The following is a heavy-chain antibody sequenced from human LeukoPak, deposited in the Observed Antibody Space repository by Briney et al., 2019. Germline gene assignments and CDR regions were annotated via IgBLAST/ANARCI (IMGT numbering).Heavy chain of an antibody. V-gene: IGHV4-30-4*01. J-gene: IGHJ5*02. Sequence: PPETLSLTCTVSRGSLSSVDYSCSSIRHPPGKSLWWISYMYYSGSIYYNPSIKSRVTMSADTSKNQLSLKLSSVTAADTAVYYCARPYYYDSRIDARGQRILVTVSS. CDR3: ARPYYYDSRIDA. CDR1: RGSLSSVDYS. D-gene: IGHD3-22*01. CDR2: MYYSGSI.